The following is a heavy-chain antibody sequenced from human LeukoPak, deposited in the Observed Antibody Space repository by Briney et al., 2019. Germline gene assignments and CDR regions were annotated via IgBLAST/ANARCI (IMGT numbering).Heavy chain of an antibody. CDR2: INHSGGT. V-gene: IGHV4-34*01. J-gene: IGHJ4*02. Sequence: PSETLSLTCDVSGGPFRAFYWSWIRQPPGKGLEWIGEINHSGGTNYSPSLKSRVTISVDTSKNQFSLKVKSVTAADTAVYYCARAHGGAARFDYWGQGTLVTVSS. CDR1: GGPFRAFY. D-gene: IGHD4-23*01. CDR3: ARAHGGAARFDY.